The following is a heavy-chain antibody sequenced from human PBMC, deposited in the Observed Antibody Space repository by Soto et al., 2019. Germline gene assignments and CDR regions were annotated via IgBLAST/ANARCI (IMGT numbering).Heavy chain of an antibody. Sequence: SETLSLTCTVSGGSISSSSYYWGWIRQPPGKGLEWIGSIYYSGSTYYNPSLKSRVTMSVDTSKNQFSLKLSSVTAADTAVYYCARRRDWYQYTYYFDYWGQGTLVTVSS. CDR3: ARRRDWYQYTYYFDY. CDR1: GGSISSSSYY. CDR2: IYYSGST. D-gene: IGHD3-9*01. J-gene: IGHJ4*02. V-gene: IGHV4-39*01.